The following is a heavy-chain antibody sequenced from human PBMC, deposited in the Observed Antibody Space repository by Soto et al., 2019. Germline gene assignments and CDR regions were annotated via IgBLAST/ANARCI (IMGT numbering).Heavy chain of an antibody. CDR1: GGSVSSGSYF. J-gene: IGHJ6*02. Sequence: QVQLQESGPGLVKPSETLSLTCTVSGGSVSSGSYFWSWIRQPPGKGLEWIGYIYYSGSTNYNPSLKSRGTISVDTSKNQFSLKLSSVTAADTAVYYCARDYSSSSNYYYYYGMDVWGQGTTVTGSS. CDR3: ARDYSSSSNYYYYYGMDV. D-gene: IGHD6-6*01. CDR2: IYYSGST. V-gene: IGHV4-61*01.